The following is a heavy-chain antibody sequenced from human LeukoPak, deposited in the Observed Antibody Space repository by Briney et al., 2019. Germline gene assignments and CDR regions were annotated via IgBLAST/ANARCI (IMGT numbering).Heavy chain of an antibody. CDR3: ARAGRYYYDRSGYDAFDI. Sequence: SETLSLTCTVSGVSISSYDLSWIRQPPGKGLEWIGYIYYSGSTNYNPSLKSRGTISVDTSKNQFSLKLRSVTAADTAVYYCARAGRYYYDRSGYDAFDIWGKGTMVTVSS. CDR1: GVSISSYD. V-gene: IGHV4-59*01. CDR2: IYYSGST. D-gene: IGHD3-22*01. J-gene: IGHJ3*02.